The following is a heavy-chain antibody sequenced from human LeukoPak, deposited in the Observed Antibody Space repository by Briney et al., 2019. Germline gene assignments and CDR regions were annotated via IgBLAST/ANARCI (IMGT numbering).Heavy chain of an antibody. CDR1: GFTLTTFS. V-gene: IGHV3-21*01. Sequence: PAGSLSPARAASGFTLTTFSIDWVRHAPGKGLEWVSSISSGSSHIYYADSVKGRFIISRDNAKNSLYLQMNSLSTDDTAVYFCARVGGVWSGEYWGQGTLVTVSS. J-gene: IGHJ4*02. D-gene: IGHD3-10*01. CDR3: ARVGGVWSGEY. CDR2: ISSGSSHI.